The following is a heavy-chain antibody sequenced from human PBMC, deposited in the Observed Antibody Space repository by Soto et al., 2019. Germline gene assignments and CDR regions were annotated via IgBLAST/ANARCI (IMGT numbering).Heavy chain of an antibody. CDR3: ARSVAVPGAHIDY. Sequence: SETLSLTCTVSGGSISGSYWSWIRQSPGKGLEWLGYVYYTGSTNYSPSLRSRVSISVDTSKNEFSLRLSSVTAADTAVYFCARSVAVPGAHIDYWGQGTQVTVSS. CDR2: VYYTGST. D-gene: IGHD6-19*01. V-gene: IGHV4-59*01. CDR1: GGSISGSY. J-gene: IGHJ4*02.